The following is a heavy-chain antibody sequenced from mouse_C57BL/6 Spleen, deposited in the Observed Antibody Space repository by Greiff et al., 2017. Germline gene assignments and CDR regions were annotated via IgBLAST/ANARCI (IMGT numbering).Heavy chain of an antibody. J-gene: IGHJ2*01. CDR1: GFTFSSYG. CDR2: ISGGGSYT. Sequence: EVKLVESGGDLVKPGGSLTLSCAASGFTFSSYGMSWVRQTPDKRLEWVATISGGGSYTYYPDSVKGRFTISRDNAKNTLYLQLSSLKSEDTAIYYCATLPGDYWGQGTTLTVSS. CDR3: ATLPGDY. V-gene: IGHV5-6*01.